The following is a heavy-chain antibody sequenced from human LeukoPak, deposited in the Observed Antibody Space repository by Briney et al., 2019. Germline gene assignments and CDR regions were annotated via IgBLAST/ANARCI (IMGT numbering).Heavy chain of an antibody. CDR3: ARDDGITMVRGPSY. V-gene: IGHV3-30*03. CDR2: ISYDGSNK. D-gene: IGHD3-10*01. CDR1: GFTFSSYG. Sequence: GGSLRLSCAASGFTFSSYGMHWVRQAPGKGLEWVAVISYDGSNKYYADSVKGRFTISRDNAKNSLYLQMNSLRAEDTAVYYCARDDGITMVRGPSYWGQGTLVTVSS. J-gene: IGHJ4*02.